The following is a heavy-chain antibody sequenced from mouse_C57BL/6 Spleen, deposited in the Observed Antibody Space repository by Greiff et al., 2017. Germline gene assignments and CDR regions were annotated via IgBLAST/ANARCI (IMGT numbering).Heavy chain of an antibody. Sequence: QVQLQQSGAELVKPGASVKISCKASGYAFSSYWMNWVKQRPGKGLEWIGQIYPGDGDTNYNGKFKGKATLTADKSSSTAYMQLSSLTSDDSAVYFCATPYYGSSYFDYWGQGTTLTVSS. CDR2: IYPGDGDT. CDR1: GYAFSSYW. CDR3: ATPYYGSSYFDY. V-gene: IGHV1-80*01. D-gene: IGHD1-1*01. J-gene: IGHJ2*01.